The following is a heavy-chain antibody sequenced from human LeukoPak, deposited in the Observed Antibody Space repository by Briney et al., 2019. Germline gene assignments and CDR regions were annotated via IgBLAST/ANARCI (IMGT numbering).Heavy chain of an antibody. D-gene: IGHD3-10*01. Sequence: ASVKVSCKASGGTFSSYAISWVRQAPGQGLEWMGRIIPIPGIANYAQKFQGRVTITADKSTSTAYMELSSLRSEDTAVYYCATAEIMVRGVMMYYFDYWGQGTLVTVSS. J-gene: IGHJ4*02. CDR1: GGTFSSYA. V-gene: IGHV1-69*04. CDR3: ATAEIMVRGVMMYYFDY. CDR2: IIPIPGIA.